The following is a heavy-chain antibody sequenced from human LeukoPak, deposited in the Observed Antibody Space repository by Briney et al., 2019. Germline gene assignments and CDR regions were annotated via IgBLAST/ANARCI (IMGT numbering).Heavy chain of an antibody. CDR3: AREGVVAATPIAFDI. Sequence: PGGSLRLSCAASGFTFSSYSMNWVRQAPGKGLEWASSISSSSSYIYYADSVKGRFTISRDNAKNSLYLQMNSLRAEDTAVYYCAREGVVAATPIAFDIWGQGAMVTVSS. D-gene: IGHD2-15*01. J-gene: IGHJ3*02. CDR2: ISSSSSYI. CDR1: GFTFSSYS. V-gene: IGHV3-21*01.